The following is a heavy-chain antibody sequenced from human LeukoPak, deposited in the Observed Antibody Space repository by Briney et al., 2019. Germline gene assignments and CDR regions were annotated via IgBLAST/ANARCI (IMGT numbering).Heavy chain of an antibody. J-gene: IGHJ3*02. CDR2: ISPYNGNT. CDR3: ARDTGNVVVIDVPQDAFDI. V-gene: IGHV1-18*04. Sequence: ASVKVSCKASGYTFTGYYMHWVRQAPGQGLEWMGWISPYNGNTNYAQKVQGRVTMTTDTSTSTAYMELRSLRSDDTAVYYCARDTGNVVVIDVPQDAFDIWGQGTMVTVSS. D-gene: IGHD2-21*01. CDR1: GYTFTGYY.